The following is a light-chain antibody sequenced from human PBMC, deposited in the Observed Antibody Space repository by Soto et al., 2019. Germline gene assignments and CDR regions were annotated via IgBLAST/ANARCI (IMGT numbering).Light chain of an antibody. V-gene: IGLV2-23*02. CDR1: SSDVGSYNL. CDR2: EVS. Sequence: QSALTQPASVSGSPGQSITISCTGTSSDVGSYNLVSWYQQHPGKAPKLMIYEVSKRPSGVSNRFSGSKSGNTASLTISGLQAEDEAYYYCCSYAGSSTLVFGTGTKVTVL. J-gene: IGLJ1*01. CDR3: CSYAGSSTLV.